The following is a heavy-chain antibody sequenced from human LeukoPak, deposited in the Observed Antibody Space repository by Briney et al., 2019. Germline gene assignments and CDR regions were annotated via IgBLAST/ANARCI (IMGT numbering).Heavy chain of an antibody. D-gene: IGHD2-21*02. V-gene: IGHV3-48*01. CDR3: ARAVTPYYYYYMDV. J-gene: IGHJ6*03. CDR1: GFTFSSYS. CDR2: ISSSSSTI. Sequence: PGGSLRLSCAASGFTFSSYSMNWVRQAPGKGLEWVSYISSSSSTIYYADSVKGRFTISRDNAKNSLYLQMNSLGAEDTAVYYCARAVTPYYYYYMDVWGKGTTVTVSS.